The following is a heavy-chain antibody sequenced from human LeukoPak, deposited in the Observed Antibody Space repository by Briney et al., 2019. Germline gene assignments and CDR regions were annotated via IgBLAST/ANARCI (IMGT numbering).Heavy chain of an antibody. J-gene: IGHJ4*02. CDR2: ISAYNGNT. D-gene: IGHD6-13*01. Sequence: ASVKVSCKASGYTFTSYGISWVRQAPGQGLEWMGTISAYNGNTNYAQKLQARVTMTTDTSTSTAYMELRSLRSDDTAVYYCARAHLPGIAAAGSYWGQGTLVTVSS. V-gene: IGHV1-18*01. CDR3: ARAHLPGIAAAGSY. CDR1: GYTFTSYG.